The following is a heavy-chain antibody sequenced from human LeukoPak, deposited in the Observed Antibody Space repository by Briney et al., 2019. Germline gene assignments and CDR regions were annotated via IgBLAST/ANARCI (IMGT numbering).Heavy chain of an antibody. Sequence: GGSLRLSCAASRFTLGNHPMSGVRQAPGKVREWVAAISHSGHTTYYADSVRGRFTISRDNSRNTLYLQMSSLGVEDAAIHYCAMQATGGYSPLVFWGRGSLVSVSS. V-gene: IGHV3-23*01. J-gene: IGHJ4*02. CDR3: AMQATGGYSPLVF. D-gene: IGHD5-18*01. CDR1: RFTLGNHP. CDR2: ISHSGHTT.